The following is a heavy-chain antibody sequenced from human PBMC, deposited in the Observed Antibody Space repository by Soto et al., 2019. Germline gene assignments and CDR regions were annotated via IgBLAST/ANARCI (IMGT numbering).Heavy chain of an antibody. CDR1: GFSLSTHGVG. D-gene: IGHD2-15*01. J-gene: IGHJ5*01. Sequence: QITLKESGPTLVKPTQTLTLTCTFSGFSLSTHGVGVGSVRQPAGKALEWLALIYWDDDKRYSASLNSRLTITKDTSKNQVVLTMTNMDPVDTATYYCAHAMLYCTGGSCSTWFDSWGQGTLVTVSS. CDR2: IYWDDDK. V-gene: IGHV2-5*02. CDR3: AHAMLYCTGGSCSTWFDS.